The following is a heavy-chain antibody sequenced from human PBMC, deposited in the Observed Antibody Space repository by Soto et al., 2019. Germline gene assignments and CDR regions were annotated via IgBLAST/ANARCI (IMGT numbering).Heavy chain of an antibody. CDR2: IYWDDDK. D-gene: IGHD3-3*01. V-gene: IGHV2-5*02. J-gene: IGHJ4*02. CDR3: AHIVLRTVFGLVTTPAIYFYF. Sequence: QITLNESGPTVVRPTETLTLTCRVSGFSLTNSGVGVGWIRQSPGKAPEWLALIYWDDDKRYSASLKSSLTSTKDTSKNQVVRTVSDLDPTDTATYYCAHIVLRTVFGLVTTPAIYFYFWGQGTPVAVSS. CDR1: GFSLTNSGVG.